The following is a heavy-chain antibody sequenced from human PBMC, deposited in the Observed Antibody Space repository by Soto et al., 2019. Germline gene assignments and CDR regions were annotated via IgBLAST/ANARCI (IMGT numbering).Heavy chain of an antibody. CDR1: DGSISSSSYY. CDR2: IYYSGST. Sequence: LSLTWPGSDGSISSSSYYWGWIRKPPGKWMEWIGSIYYSGSTYYNPSLKSRVTISVDTSKNQFXXXXXXXXXXXTAVYYSAEHRSRRGQYSLDYCDPATLVTGSS. CDR3: AEHRSRRGQYSLDY. V-gene: IGHV4-39*01. J-gene: IGHJ4*02. D-gene: IGHD3-10*01.